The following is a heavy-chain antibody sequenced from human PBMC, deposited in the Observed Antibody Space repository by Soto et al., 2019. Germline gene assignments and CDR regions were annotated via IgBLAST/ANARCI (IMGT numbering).Heavy chain of an antibody. Sequence: GESLKISCAASGFTVSSNYMSWVRQAPGKGLEWVSVIYSGGSTYYADSVKGRFTISRDNSKNTLYLQMNSLRAEDTAVYYCARSIVVGAFDIWGQGTMVTVSS. D-gene: IGHD3-22*01. CDR3: ARSIVVGAFDI. CDR1: GFTVSSNY. V-gene: IGHV3-53*01. CDR2: IYSGGST. J-gene: IGHJ3*02.